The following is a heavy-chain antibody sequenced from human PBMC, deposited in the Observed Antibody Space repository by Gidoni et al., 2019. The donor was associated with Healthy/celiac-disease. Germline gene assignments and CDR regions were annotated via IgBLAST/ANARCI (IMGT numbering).Heavy chain of an antibody. J-gene: IGHJ4*02. V-gene: IGHV1-2*02. Sequence: QVQLVQSGAEVKKPGASVKVSCKASGYTFTGYYMHWVRQAPGQGLEWMGWINPNSGGTNYAQKFQGRVTMTRDTSISTAYMELSRLRSDDTAVYYCARDAYDSSGYYYGIIDYWGQGTLVTVSS. CDR2: INPNSGGT. CDR3: ARDAYDSSGYYYGIIDY. CDR1: GYTFTGYY. D-gene: IGHD3-22*01.